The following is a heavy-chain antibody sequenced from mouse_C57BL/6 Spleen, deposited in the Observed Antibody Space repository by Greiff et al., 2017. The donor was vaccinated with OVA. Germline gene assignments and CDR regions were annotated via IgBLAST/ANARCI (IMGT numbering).Heavy chain of an antibody. D-gene: IGHD2-4*01. CDR2: IYPGDGDT. J-gene: IGHJ3*01. CDR3: ARDDYDRAWFAY. V-gene: IGHV1-80*01. CDR1: GYAFSSYW. Sequence: VQLQQSGAELVKPGASVKISCKASGYAFSSYWMNWVKQRPGKGLEWIGQIYPGDGDTNYNGKFKGKATLTADKSSSTAYMQLSSLTSEDSAVYFCARDDYDRAWFAYWGQGTLVTVSA.